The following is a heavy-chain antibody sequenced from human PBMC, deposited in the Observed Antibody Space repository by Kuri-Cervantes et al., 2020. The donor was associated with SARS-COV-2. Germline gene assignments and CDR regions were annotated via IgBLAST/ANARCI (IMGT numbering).Heavy chain of an antibody. V-gene: IGHV3-64*01. D-gene: IGHD2-2*01. CDR1: GFTFSSYA. CDR3: AKDPQGSKGWMAMHYFDY. Sequence: GESLKISCAASGFTFSSYAMHWVRQAPGKGLEYVSAISSNGGSTYYANSVKGRFTISRDNSKNTLYLQMNSLRAEDTAVYYCAKDPQGSKGWMAMHYFDYWGQGTLVTVSS. J-gene: IGHJ4*02. CDR2: ISSNGGST.